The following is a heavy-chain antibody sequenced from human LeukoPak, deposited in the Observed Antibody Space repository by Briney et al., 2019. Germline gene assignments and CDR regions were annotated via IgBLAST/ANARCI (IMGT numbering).Heavy chain of an antibody. J-gene: IGHJ4*02. V-gene: IGHV4-59*08. CDR1: GGSISSYY. CDR3: ARVPATAIGWYFDY. Sequence: SETLSLTCTVSGGSISSYYWNWIRQPPGKALEWIGYIYYSGSTNYNPSLKSRVTISVDTSKNQFSLKLSSVTAADTAVYDCARVPATAIGWYFDYWGQGTLVTVSS. CDR2: IYYSGST. D-gene: IGHD2-21*02.